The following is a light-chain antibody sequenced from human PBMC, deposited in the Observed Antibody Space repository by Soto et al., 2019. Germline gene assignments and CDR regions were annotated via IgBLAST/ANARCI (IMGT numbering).Light chain of an antibody. CDR3: SSYTTSSTPWV. CDR2: EVS. J-gene: IGLJ3*02. CDR1: SSDVGAYNY. V-gene: IGLV2-14*01. Sequence: QSALTQPASVSGSPGQSITISCTGTSSDVGAYNYVSWYQQHPGKAPKLMIYEVSDRPSGVSDRFSGSKSGNTASLTISGLQAEEEADYYCSSYTTSSTPWVFGGGTQLTVL.